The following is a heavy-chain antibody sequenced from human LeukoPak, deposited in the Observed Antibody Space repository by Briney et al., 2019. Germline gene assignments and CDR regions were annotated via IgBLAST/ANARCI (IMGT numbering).Heavy chain of an antibody. CDR1: SGSISSSTYY. D-gene: IGHD6-19*01. Sequence: SETLSLTCTVSSGSISSSTYYWGWIRQPPGKGLEWIGSIFYSGSTYYNPSLKSRVTISVDTSKNQFSLKLSPVTAADTAVYYCARGWGPNYYYYYMDVWGKGTTVTVPS. CDR3: ARGWGPNYYYYYMDV. V-gene: IGHV4-39*01. J-gene: IGHJ6*03. CDR2: IFYSGST.